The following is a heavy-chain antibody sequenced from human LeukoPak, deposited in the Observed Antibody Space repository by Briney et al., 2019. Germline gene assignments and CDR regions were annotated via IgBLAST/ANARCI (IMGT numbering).Heavy chain of an antibody. CDR3: ARDSEPYSSSWYAAV. V-gene: IGHV1-69*01. Sequence: SVKVSCKASGGTFSSYAISWMRQAPGQGLEWVGGIIPIFGTANYAQKFQGRVTVTADESTSTAYMELSSLRSEDTAVYYCARDSEPYSSSWYAAVWGQGTLVTVSS. D-gene: IGHD6-13*01. CDR1: GGTFSSYA. CDR2: IIPIFGTA. J-gene: IGHJ4*02.